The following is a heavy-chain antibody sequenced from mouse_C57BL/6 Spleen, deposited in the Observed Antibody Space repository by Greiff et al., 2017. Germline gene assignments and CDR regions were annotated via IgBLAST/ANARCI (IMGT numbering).Heavy chain of an antibody. Sequence: QVQLQQPGAELVKPGASVKLSCKASGYTFTSYWMHWVKQRPGRGLEWIGRIDPESGGTKYNEKFKGKATLTADKPSSTAYMQLSSLTSEVSAGDYCANGYYYFDYWGQGTTLTVSS. CDR2: IDPESGGT. CDR1: GYTFTSYW. J-gene: IGHJ2*01. CDR3: ANGYYYFDY. D-gene: IGHD2-3*01. V-gene: IGHV1-72*01.